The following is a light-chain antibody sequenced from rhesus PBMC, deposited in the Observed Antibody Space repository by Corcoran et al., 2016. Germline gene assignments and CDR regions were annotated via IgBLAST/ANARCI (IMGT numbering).Light chain of an antibody. J-gene: IGKJ1*01. CDR1: ENVNNY. CDR2: KAS. CDR3: QHGYGTPRT. Sequence: DIQMTQSPSSLSASVGDRVTITCRASENVNNYLNWYQQKPGKAPKLLIYKASTLQSGVPSRFSGSGSGTDYTFTIGILQTEDVATYYCQHGYGTPRTFGQGTKVEIK. V-gene: IGKV1-74*01.